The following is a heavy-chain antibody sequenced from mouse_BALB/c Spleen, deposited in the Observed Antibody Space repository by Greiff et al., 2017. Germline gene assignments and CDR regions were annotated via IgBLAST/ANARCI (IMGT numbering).Heavy chain of an antibody. CDR1: GFTFSDYY. D-gene: IGHD4-1*01. CDR3: ARENNWDGGYYAMDY. CDR2: ISDGGSYT. V-gene: IGHV5-4*02. Sequence: EVHLVESGGGLVKPGGSLKLSCAASGFTFSDYYMSWVRQTPEKRLEWVATISDGGSYTYYPDSVKGRFTISRDNAKNNLYLQMSSLKSEDTAMYYCARENNWDGGYYAMDYWGQGTSVTVSS. J-gene: IGHJ4*01.